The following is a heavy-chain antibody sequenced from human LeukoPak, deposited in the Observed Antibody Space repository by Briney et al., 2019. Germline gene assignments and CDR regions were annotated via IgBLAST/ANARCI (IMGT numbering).Heavy chain of an antibody. CDR2: ISGSGSRGSGITGGNT. Sequence: GGSLRLSCAASGFNFKLSAMSWGRQAPGKGPEWVALISGSGSRGSGITGGNTYYADSVKGRFSISRDDSQNTVYLQMNSLRVEDTATYFCAKGRCGDSSCWYFDAWAKGTRVTVST. V-gene: IGHV3-23*01. CDR3: AKGRCGDSSCWYFDA. J-gene: IGHJ4*02. CDR1: GFNFKLSA. D-gene: IGHD6-13*01.